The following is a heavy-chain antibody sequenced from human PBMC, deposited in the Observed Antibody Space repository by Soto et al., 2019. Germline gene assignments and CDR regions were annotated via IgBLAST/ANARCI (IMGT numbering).Heavy chain of an antibody. V-gene: IGHV4-34*01. Sequence: SETLSLTCAVYGGSFSGYYWSWIRQPPWQGMEWIGESNHSGSTNYNPSLKSRVTISVDTSKNQFSLKLSSVTAVDTAVYYCARVLRYFDWLLVHRWFDPWGQGTLVTVSS. CDR3: ARVLRYFDWLLVHRWFDP. CDR2: SNHSGST. CDR1: GGSFSGYY. D-gene: IGHD3-9*01. J-gene: IGHJ5*02.